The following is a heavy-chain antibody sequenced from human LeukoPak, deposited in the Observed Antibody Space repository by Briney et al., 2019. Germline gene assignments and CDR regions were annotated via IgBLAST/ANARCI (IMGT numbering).Heavy chain of an antibody. Sequence: GGSLRLSCAASGFTFSSYEMNWVRQAPGKGLQWVSDISSSGTTIYYADSVKGRFTISRDNAKNSLYLQMNSLRAEDTAVYYCARKYCSTTSCLFDIWGQGTLVTVSS. D-gene: IGHD2-2*01. CDR3: ARKYCSTTSCLFDI. CDR2: ISSSGTTI. CDR1: GFTFSSYE. J-gene: IGHJ4*02. V-gene: IGHV3-48*03.